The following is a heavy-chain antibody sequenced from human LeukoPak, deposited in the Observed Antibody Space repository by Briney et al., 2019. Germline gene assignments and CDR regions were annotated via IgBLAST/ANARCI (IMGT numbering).Heavy chain of an antibody. CDR1: GGSISSYY. V-gene: IGHV4-59*12. J-gene: IGHJ4*02. Sequence: SETLSLTCTVSGGSISSYYWSWIRQPPGKGLEWIGYIYYSGSTNYNPSLKSRVTISVDTSKNQFSLRLSSVTAADTAVYYCARDSSGATLDYWGQGTLVTVSS. CDR3: ARDSSGATLDY. CDR2: IYYSGST. D-gene: IGHD1-26*01.